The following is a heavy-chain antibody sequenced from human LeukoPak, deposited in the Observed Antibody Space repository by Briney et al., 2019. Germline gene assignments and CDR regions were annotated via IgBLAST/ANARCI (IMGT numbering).Heavy chain of an antibody. CDR3: ARMEAYSSSWYVDY. Sequence: GGSLRLSCAASGFTFSSYAMSWVRQAPGKGLEWVSSISSSSSYIYYADSVKGRFTISRDNAKNSLYLQMNSLRAEDTAVYYCARMEAYSSSWYVDYWGQGTLVTVSS. CDR1: GFTFSSYA. D-gene: IGHD6-13*01. J-gene: IGHJ4*02. CDR2: ISSSSSYI. V-gene: IGHV3-21*01.